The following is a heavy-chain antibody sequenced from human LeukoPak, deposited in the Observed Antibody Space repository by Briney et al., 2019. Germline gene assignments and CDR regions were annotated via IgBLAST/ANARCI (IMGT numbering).Heavy chain of an antibody. CDR1: GLTFGSYA. CDR3: ARRGANSGHTFDY. V-gene: IGHV3-21*04. Sequence: GGSLRLSCAASGLTFGSYAVHWVRQAPGKGLEWVSYIRSSGSDTYYADSVKGRFTISRDNTKNALYLQMNSLRADDTAVYYCARRGANSGHTFDYWGQGTLVSVSS. CDR2: IRSSGSDT. J-gene: IGHJ4*02. D-gene: IGHD5-12*01.